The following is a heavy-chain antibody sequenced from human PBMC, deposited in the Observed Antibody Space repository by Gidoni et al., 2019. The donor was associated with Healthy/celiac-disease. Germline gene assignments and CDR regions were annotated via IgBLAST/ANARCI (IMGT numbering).Heavy chain of an antibody. CDR1: GGTFSSYA. V-gene: IGHV1-69*06. J-gene: IGHJ5*02. D-gene: IGHD3-3*01. CDR2: IIPIFGTA. CDR3: AVIDFWSGYSIVLNWFDP. Sequence: QVQLVQSGAEVKKPGSSVKVSCKASGGTFSSYAISWVRQAPGQGLEWMGGIIPIFGTANYAQKFQGRVTITADKSTSTAYMELSSLRSEDTAVYYCAVIDFWSGYSIVLNWFDPWGQGTLVTVSS.